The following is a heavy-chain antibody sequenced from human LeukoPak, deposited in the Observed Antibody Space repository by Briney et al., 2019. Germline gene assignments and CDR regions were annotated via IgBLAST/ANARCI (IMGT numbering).Heavy chain of an antibody. CDR1: GFTFSTYA. J-gene: IGHJ4*02. Sequence: GGSLRLSCAASGFTFSTYAITWARQGPGKGLEWVSAIRPDGDRTYYANSVRGRFTISRDNSKDTVYLQINGLRVEDTAVYYCAREQSGTRGWYTVDYWGQGTLVTVSS. D-gene: IGHD6-19*01. CDR3: AREQSGTRGWYTVDY. V-gene: IGHV3-23*01. CDR2: IRPDGDRT.